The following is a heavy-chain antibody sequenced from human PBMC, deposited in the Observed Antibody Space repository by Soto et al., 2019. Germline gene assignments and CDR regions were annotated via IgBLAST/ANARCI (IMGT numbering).Heavy chain of an antibody. CDR2: IGPKSGDT. CDR1: GYTFTGHY. Sequence: QVQLVQSGAEVKESGASVKVSCKASGYTFTGHYIHWVRQAPGQGPEWVGEIGPKSGDTRYAQKFQGRVTMTKDTSITTVYMELRNLSPDDTAVYYCGRGRSGEIVVFYWGQGTLVTVHS. V-gene: IGHV1-2*02. J-gene: IGHJ4*02. CDR3: GRGRSGEIVVFY. D-gene: IGHD5-12*01.